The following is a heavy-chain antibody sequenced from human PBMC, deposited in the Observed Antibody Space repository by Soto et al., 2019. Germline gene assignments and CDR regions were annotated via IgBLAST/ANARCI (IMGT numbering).Heavy chain of an antibody. CDR1: GFTFSHYA. J-gene: IGHJ6*02. D-gene: IGHD2-21*02. CDR3: ARLPGPLVSVLDIYPVDARETPSDVDV. V-gene: IGHV3-33*01. CDR2: VCFDGSNK. Sequence: QMQLVQSGGGVVQPGGSLRLSCAASGFTFSHYAMHWVRQAPGKGLEWVAVVCFDGSNKYYRDSVKGRFTISKDNGKNTLYLQMNDLRHEDTAVYYCARLPGPLVSVLDIYPVDARETPSDVDVWGQGTSVTVSS.